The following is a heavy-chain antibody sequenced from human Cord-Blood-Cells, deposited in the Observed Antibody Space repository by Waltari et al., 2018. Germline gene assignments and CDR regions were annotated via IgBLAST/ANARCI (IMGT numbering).Heavy chain of an antibody. CDR1: GYTFTSYA. CDR3: ARGGDYGDYAEYFQH. Sequence: QVQLVQSGAEVKKPGASVKVSCKASGYTFTSYAMHWVRQAPGQRLEWMGWVNAGNANTKYSPKFQGNVTITRDTSASTAYMGLSSLSSEDTAVYYCARGGDYGDYAEYFQHWGQGTLVTVSS. J-gene: IGHJ1*01. V-gene: IGHV1-3*01. CDR2: VNAGNANT. D-gene: IGHD4-17*01.